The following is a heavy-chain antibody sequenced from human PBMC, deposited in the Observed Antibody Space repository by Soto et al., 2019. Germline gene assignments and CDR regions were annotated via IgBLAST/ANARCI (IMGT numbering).Heavy chain of an antibody. CDR2: IIPIFGTA. CDR1: GGTFSSYA. V-gene: IGHV1-69*13. D-gene: IGHD5-18*01. J-gene: IGHJ4*02. Sequence: SVKVSCKASGGTFSSYAISWVRQAPGQGLEWMGGIIPIFGTANYAQKFQGRVTITADESTSTAYMELSSLRSEDTAVYYCAIRGYSYGPLSVSDDYWGQGTLVTVSS. CDR3: AIRGYSYGPLSVSDDY.